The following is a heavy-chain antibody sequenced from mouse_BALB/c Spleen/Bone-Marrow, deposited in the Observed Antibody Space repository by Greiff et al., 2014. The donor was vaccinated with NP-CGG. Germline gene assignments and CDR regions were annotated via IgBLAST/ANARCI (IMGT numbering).Heavy chain of an antibody. CDR3: ARDGYYVFYAMDY. D-gene: IGHD2-3*01. J-gene: IGHJ4*01. CDR2: INSNGGST. Sequence: DVKLVESGGGLVQPGGSLKLTCAASGFTFSSYGMPWVRQTPDKRLELVATINSNGGSTYYPDSVKGRFTISRDNAKNTLYLQMSSLRSEDTAMYYCARDGYYVFYAMDYWGQGTSVTVSS. CDR1: GFTFSSYG. V-gene: IGHV5-6-3*01.